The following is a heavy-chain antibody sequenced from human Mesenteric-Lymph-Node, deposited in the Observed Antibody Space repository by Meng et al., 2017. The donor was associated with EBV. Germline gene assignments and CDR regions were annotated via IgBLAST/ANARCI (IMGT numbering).Heavy chain of an antibody. CDR2: IYHSGST. V-gene: IGHV4-4*03. CDR3: ARVGQWLPIDY. Sequence: QVRLQELGPGLGKPLGTLSLSWSVSGGSISSSNWWSWVRQPPGKGLEWIGEIYHSGSTNYNPSLKSRVTISVDKSKNQFSLNLSSVTAADTAVYYCARVGQWLPIDYWGQGTLVTVSS. J-gene: IGHJ4*02. D-gene: IGHD6-19*01. CDR1: GGSISSSNW.